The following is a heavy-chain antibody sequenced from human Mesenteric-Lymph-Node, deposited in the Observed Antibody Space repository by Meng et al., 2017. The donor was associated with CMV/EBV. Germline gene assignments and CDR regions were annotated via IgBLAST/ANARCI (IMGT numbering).Heavy chain of an antibody. CDR2: IRSSSIYI. Sequence: GGSLRLSCAAPGFTFSSYSMNWVRQAPGKGLEWVSSIRSSSIYIYYADSVKGRFTISRDNSKNTLYLQMNSLRAEDTAVYYCAKQSLDYYDSSGYYRGYFDYWGQGTLVTVSS. CDR1: GFTFSSYS. J-gene: IGHJ4*02. CDR3: AKQSLDYYDSSGYYRGYFDY. V-gene: IGHV3-21*04. D-gene: IGHD3-22*01.